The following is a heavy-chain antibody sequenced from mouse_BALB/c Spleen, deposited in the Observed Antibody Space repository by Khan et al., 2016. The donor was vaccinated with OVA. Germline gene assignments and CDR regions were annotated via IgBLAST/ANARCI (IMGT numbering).Heavy chain of an antibody. V-gene: IGHV1-63*02. J-gene: IGHJ1*01. CDR1: GYTFTNYW. D-gene: IGHD1-1*01. CDR2: IYPGGGYT. Sequence: QVQLKQSGAELVRPGTSVKISCKASGYTFTNYWLGWVKQRPGHGLEWIGDIYPGGGYTNYNEKFTGKATLTADTSSSTAYMQLRSLTSEDSAVYFCARVYYGSSYGYFDVWGAGTTVTVSS. CDR3: ARVYYGSSYGYFDV.